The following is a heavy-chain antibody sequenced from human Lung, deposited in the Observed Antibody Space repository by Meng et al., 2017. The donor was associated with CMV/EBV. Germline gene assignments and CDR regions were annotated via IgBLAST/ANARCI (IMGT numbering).Heavy chain of an antibody. J-gene: IGHJ4*02. Sequence: GQLQESCPGLVRPSGTLSLTCAVSVGSLSSRNWWSWVRQTPGKGLEWIGEIYHSGSTNYNPSLKSRVTISVDESKNQFSLRLSSVTAADTAVYYCARVGAYCGGDCYHPRWGQGTLVTVSS. V-gene: IGHV4-4*02. CDR1: VGSLSSRNW. D-gene: IGHD2-21*02. CDR2: IYHSGST. CDR3: ARVGAYCGGDCYHPR.